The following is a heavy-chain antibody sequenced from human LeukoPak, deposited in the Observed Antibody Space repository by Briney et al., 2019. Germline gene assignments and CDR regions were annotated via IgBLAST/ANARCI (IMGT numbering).Heavy chain of an antibody. CDR3: AAGSYQVDY. Sequence: GGPLRLSCAASGFTFSSYGMHWVRRAPGKGLEWVAVIWYDGSNKYYADSVKGRFTISRDNSKNTLYLQMNSLRAEDTAVYYCAAGSYQVDYWGQGTLVTVSS. J-gene: IGHJ4*02. CDR1: GFTFSSYG. V-gene: IGHV3-33*01. D-gene: IGHD1-26*01. CDR2: IWYDGSNK.